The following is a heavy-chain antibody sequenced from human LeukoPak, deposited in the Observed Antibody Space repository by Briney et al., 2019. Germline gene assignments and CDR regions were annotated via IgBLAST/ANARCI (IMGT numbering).Heavy chain of an antibody. J-gene: IGHJ4*02. CDR3: ARELYVERDDY. D-gene: IGHD1-1*01. V-gene: IGHV1-18*01. Sequence: ASVKVSCKASGFVFTSYGFTWVRQAPGQGLEWMGWISANDGKTHYSEKHQGRVTMSTDTVTSTAYMELRSLRSDDTAVYYCARELYVERDDYWGQGTLVTVSS. CDR2: ISANDGKT. CDR1: GFVFTSYG.